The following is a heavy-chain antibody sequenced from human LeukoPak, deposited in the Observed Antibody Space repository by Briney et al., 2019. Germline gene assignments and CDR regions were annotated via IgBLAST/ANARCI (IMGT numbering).Heavy chain of an antibody. CDR1: GYTFTTYA. Sequence: ASVKVSCKASGYTFTTYAMHWVRLAPGQRLEWMGWINAGNGNTKYSQKFQARVTITRDTSASTAYMELSSLRSEDTAVYYCARDPIGSRWPYYFDYWGQGTLVTVSS. J-gene: IGHJ4*02. V-gene: IGHV1-3*01. D-gene: IGHD6-13*01. CDR3: ARDPIGSRWPYYFDY. CDR2: INAGNGNT.